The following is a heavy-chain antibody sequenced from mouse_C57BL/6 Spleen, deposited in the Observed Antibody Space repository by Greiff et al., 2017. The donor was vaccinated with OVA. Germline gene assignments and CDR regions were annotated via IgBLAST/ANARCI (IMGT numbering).Heavy chain of an antibody. D-gene: IGHD1-1*01. CDR2: IWSGGST. Sequence: QVQLKQSGPGLVQPSQSLSITCTVSGFSLTSYGVHWVRQPPGKGLEWLGVIWSGGSTDYNAAFISRLSISKDNSKSQVFFKMNSLQADDTAIYYCAKNSDYYGSSYRYWYFDVWGTGTTVTVSS. CDR3: AKNSDYYGSSYRYWYFDV. J-gene: IGHJ1*03. V-gene: IGHV2-4*01. CDR1: GFSLTSYG.